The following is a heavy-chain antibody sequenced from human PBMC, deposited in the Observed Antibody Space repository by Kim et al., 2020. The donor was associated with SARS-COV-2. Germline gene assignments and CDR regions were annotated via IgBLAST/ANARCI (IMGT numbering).Heavy chain of an antibody. D-gene: IGHD3-10*01. J-gene: IGHJ4*02. CDR3: AKGRGDAYKPTFDY. V-gene: IGHV3-43*01. Sequence: ADSVKGRFTISRDNSNNSLYLQMNSLRTEDTAFYYCAKGRGDAYKPTFDYWGQGTLVTVSS.